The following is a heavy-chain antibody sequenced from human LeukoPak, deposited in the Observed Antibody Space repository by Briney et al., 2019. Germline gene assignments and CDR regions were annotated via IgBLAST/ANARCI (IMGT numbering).Heavy chain of an antibody. Sequence: PSETLSLTCTVSGGSISSYYWSWIRQPPGKGLEWIGYIYYSGSTNYNPSLKGRVTISVDTSKNQFSLKLSSVTAADTAVYYCARADYIAAAGTYSFDPWGQGTLVTVSS. CDR3: ARADYIAAAGTYSFDP. V-gene: IGHV4-59*01. J-gene: IGHJ5*02. D-gene: IGHD6-13*01. CDR1: GGSISSYY. CDR2: IYYSGST.